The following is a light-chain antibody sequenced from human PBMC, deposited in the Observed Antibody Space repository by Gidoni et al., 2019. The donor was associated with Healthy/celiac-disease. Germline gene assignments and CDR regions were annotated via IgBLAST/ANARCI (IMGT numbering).Light chain of an antibody. Sequence: DSQMTQPPSSLSASVGDRVTITCRASQSISSHFNWYQQKPEKAAQRLIYAASSLQSGVPSRFSSGRSCSAFTLTISSLQPEDVATFYCRQSYSTPLAFGQGTRLEIK. CDR1: QSISSH. CDR2: AAS. CDR3: RQSYSTPLA. J-gene: IGKJ5*01. V-gene: IGKV1-39*01.